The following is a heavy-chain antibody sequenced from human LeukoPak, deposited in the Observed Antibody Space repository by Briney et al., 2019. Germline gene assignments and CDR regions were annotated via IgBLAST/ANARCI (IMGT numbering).Heavy chain of an antibody. CDR2: IYTSGST. CDR1: GGSISSYY. Sequence: PSETLSLTCTVSGGSISSYYWSWIRQPAGKGLEWIGRIYTSGSTNYNPSLKSRVTMSVDTSKNQFSLKLSSVTAADTAVYYCARTGSSGWSYYFDYWGQGTLVTVSS. CDR3: ARTGSSGWSYYFDY. V-gene: IGHV4-4*07. J-gene: IGHJ4*02. D-gene: IGHD6-19*01.